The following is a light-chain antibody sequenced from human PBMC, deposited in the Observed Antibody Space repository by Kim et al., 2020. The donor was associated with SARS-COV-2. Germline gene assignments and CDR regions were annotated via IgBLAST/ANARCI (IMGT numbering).Light chain of an antibody. CDR3: QQYSSSPAT. V-gene: IGKV3-20*01. CDR2: GAS. CDR1: QSVSSNY. J-gene: IGKJ1*01. Sequence: CPGERASRSCRASQSVSSNYLAWYQQQPGQAPRLLIYGASSRATGIPNRFSGSESGTDFTLTITRLEPEDFAVYYCQQYSSSPATFGQGTKVDIK.